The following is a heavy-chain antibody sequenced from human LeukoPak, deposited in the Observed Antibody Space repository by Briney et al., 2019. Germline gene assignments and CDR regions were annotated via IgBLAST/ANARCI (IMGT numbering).Heavy chain of an antibody. V-gene: IGHV5-51*01. CDR1: GYSFTSYW. CDR2: IYPGDSDT. J-gene: IGHJ4*02. D-gene: IGHD7-27*01. CDR3: ARHETGELFFDY. Sequence: GKSRKISCKCSGYSFTSYWIGWVRQMPGKGLEWMGIIYPGDSDTRYSTSFQGQVTISADKSISTAYLQWSSLKASDTAMYYCARHETGELFFDYWGQGTLVTVSS.